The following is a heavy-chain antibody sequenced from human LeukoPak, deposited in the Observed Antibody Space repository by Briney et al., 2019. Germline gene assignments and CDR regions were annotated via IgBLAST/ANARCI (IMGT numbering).Heavy chain of an antibody. J-gene: IGHJ4*02. CDR3: ARGDRVGVTTGHFDY. CDR2: IYSGGST. CDR1: GFTVSSNY. Sequence: GGSLKLSCAASGFTVSSNYMSWVRQAPGKGLEWVSVIYSGGSTYYADSVKGRFTISRDNSKNTPYLQMNSLRAEDTAVYYCARGDRVGVTTGHFDYWGQGTLVTVSS. V-gene: IGHV3-53*01. D-gene: IGHD1-26*01.